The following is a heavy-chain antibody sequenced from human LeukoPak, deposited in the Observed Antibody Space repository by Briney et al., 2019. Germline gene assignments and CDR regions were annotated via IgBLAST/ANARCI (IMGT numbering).Heavy chain of an antibody. Sequence: SETLSLTCTVSGGSFTGSYWSWGRQPPGEGLELIGYIFYDGDTYYNPSLKSRVNISLDKCKNQFSLEMTSVTAADTAVYYCASCPLRHLDWCGECLDVWGQGTKVTVSS. CDR2: IFYDGDT. J-gene: IGHJ6*02. D-gene: IGHD3-9*01. V-gene: IGHV4-59*12. CDR1: GGSFTGSY. CDR3: ASCPLRHLDWCGECLDV.